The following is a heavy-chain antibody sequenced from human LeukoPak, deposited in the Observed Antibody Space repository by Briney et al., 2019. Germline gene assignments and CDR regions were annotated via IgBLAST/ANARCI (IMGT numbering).Heavy chain of an antibody. D-gene: IGHD3-10*01. V-gene: IGHV4-39*07. CDR2: IYSSGST. CDR3: ARSDGYGLVGI. Sequence: SETLSPTCTVSGGSISSSSYYWGWIRQPPGKGLEWIGSIYSSGSTYYNPSLKSRVIIIIDTPKNHFSLTLSSVTAADTAVYYCARSDGYGLVGIWGQGTMVTVSS. J-gene: IGHJ3*02. CDR1: GGSISSSSYY.